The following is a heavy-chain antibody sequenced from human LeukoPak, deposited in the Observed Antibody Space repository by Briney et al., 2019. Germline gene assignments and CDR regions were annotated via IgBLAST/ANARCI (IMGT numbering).Heavy chain of an antibody. CDR3: ASNGDHEMMDYYYYYYMDV. D-gene: IGHD2-21*02. J-gene: IGHJ6*03. CDR2: IIPIFGTA. V-gene: IGHV1-69*05. Sequence: SVKVSCKVSGYTLTELSMHWVRQAPGQGLEWMGRIIPIFGTANYAQKFQGRVTITTDESTSTAYMELSSLRSEDTAVYYCASNGDHEMMDYYYYYYMDVWGKGTTVTVSS. CDR1: GYTLTELS.